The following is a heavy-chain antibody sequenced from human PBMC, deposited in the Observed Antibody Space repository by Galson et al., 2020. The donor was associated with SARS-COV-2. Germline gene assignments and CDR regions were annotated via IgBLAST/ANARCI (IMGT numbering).Heavy chain of an antibody. J-gene: IGHJ4*02. Sequence: ASVKVSCKASGYTFTSYAMNWVRQAPGQGLERMGWINTNTGNPTYAQAFTGRFVFSLDTSVSTAYLQISSLKAEDTAVYYCARRTGRYFDWLFHSDEITSLDFDYWGQGTLVTVSS. CDR3: ARRTGRYFDWLFHSDEITSLDFDY. CDR2: INTNTGNP. D-gene: IGHD3-9*01. CDR1: GYTFTSYA. V-gene: IGHV7-4-1*02.